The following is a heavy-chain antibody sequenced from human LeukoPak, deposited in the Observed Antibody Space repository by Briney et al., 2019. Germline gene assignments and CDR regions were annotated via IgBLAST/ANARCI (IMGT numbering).Heavy chain of an antibody. CDR2: INPNSGGT. CDR1: GYTFTGYY. V-gene: IGHV1-2*02. D-gene: IGHD3-10*01. J-gene: IGHJ6*03. CDR3: ARDNMVRTKEDRNYYYIDV. Sequence: ASVKVSCKASGYTFTGYYMHRVRQAPGQGLEWMGWINPNSGGTNYAQKFQGRVTMTRDTSISTAYMELSRLRSDDTAVYYCARDNMVRTKEDRNYYYIDVWGKGTTVTVSS.